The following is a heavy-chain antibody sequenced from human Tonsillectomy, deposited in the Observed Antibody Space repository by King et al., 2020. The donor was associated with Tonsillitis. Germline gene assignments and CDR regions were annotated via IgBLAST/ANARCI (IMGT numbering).Heavy chain of an antibody. Sequence: VQLVESGGGLVQPGGSLRLSCAASGFTFSSYAMSWVRQAPGKGLEWVSAISGSGGSTYYADSVKGRFTISRDNSKNTLYLQMNSLRAEDTAVYYCAKDQVYSNQEPYYFDYWGQGTLVTVSS. V-gene: IGHV3-23*04. CDR1: GFTFSSYA. CDR3: AKDQVYSNQEPYYFDY. D-gene: IGHD4-11*01. CDR2: ISGSGGST. J-gene: IGHJ4*02.